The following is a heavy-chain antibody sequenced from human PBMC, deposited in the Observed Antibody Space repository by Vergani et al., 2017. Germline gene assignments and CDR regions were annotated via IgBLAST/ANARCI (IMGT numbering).Heavy chain of an antibody. Sequence: QVQLVQSGAEVKRPGASVTVSCKASGYTFTSYGISWVRQAPGQGLEWMGWISAYNGDTKHAQKFQGRVTISVDTSKNQFSLKLSSVTAADTAVYYCARGLKGRVCTNGVCYTAWFDPWGQGTLVTVSS. CDR1: GYTFTSYG. CDR2: ISAYNGDT. J-gene: IGHJ5*02. CDR3: ARGLKGRVCTNGVCYTAWFDP. D-gene: IGHD2-8*01. V-gene: IGHV1-18*01.